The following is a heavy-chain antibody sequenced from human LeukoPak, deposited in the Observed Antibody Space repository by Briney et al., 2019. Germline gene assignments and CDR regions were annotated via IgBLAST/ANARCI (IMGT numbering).Heavy chain of an antibody. Sequence: PSETLSLTCTVSGGSIGSSPYYWGWIRQPPGKGLEWIGNIYYSGSTNYNPSLKSRVTISIDTSKNNFSLKLNSVTAADTAVYFCARDLYGGGYLEFWGQGNLVTVSS. CDR2: IYYSGST. D-gene: IGHD3-22*01. J-gene: IGHJ4*02. V-gene: IGHV4-39*07. CDR1: GGSIGSSPYY. CDR3: ARDLYGGGYLEF.